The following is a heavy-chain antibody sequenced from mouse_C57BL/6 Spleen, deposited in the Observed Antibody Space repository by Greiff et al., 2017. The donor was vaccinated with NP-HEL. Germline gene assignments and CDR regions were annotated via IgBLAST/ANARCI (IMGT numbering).Heavy chain of an antibody. D-gene: IGHD1-1*01. CDR2: IFPGSGST. V-gene: IGHV1-75*01. Sequence: VQLQQSGPELVKPGASVKISCKASGYTFTDYYINWVKQRPGQGLEWIGWIFPGSGSTYYNEKFKGKATLTVDKSSSTAYMLLSSLTSEDSAVYFCASHLIYGSSYGNYWGQGTTLTVSS. CDR3: ASHLIYGSSYGNY. J-gene: IGHJ2*01. CDR1: GYTFTDYY.